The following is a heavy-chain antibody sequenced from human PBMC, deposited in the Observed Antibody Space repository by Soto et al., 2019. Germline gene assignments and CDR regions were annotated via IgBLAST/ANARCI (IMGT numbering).Heavy chain of an antibody. CDR2: ISGSGGST. V-gene: IGHV3-23*01. CDR3: AKNFYYYYYMDV. CDR1: GFTFSSYA. J-gene: IGHJ6*03. Sequence: EVQLLESGGGLVQPGGSLRLSCAASGFTFSSYAMSWVRQAPGKGLEWVSAISGSGGSTYYADSVKSRFTISRDNSKNTLYLQMNSLRAEDTAVYYCAKNFYYYYYMDVWGKGTTVTVSS.